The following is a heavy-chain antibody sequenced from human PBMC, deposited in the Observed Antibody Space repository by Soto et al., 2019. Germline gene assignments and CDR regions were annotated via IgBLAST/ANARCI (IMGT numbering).Heavy chain of an antibody. V-gene: IGHV4-31*03. D-gene: IGHD3-22*01. CDR1: GGSISSGGYY. Sequence: TSETLSLTCTVSGGSISSGGYYWSWIRQHPGKGLEWIGYIYYSGSTYYNPSLKSRVTISVDTSKNQFSLKLSSVTAADTAVYYGAREIHIGYSPYWGQGTLVTVSS. CDR3: AREIHIGYSPY. CDR2: IYYSGST. J-gene: IGHJ4*02.